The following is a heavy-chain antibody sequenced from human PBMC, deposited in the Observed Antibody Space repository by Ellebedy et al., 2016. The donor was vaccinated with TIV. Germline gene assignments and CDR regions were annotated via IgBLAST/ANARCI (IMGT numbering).Heavy chain of an antibody. CDR3: AKDRTSGDGYWVFDQ. CDR2: IFGSGGGI. D-gene: IGHD5-18*01. V-gene: IGHV3-23*01. Sequence: PGGSLRLSCAASGFTFSSYAMSWVRQAPGKGLEWVSGIFGSGGGISYADCVKCRFTISRDNSKSMVHLQMNSLRPEDTAVYYCAKDRTSGDGYWVFDQWGQGTLVTVSS. J-gene: IGHJ4*02. CDR1: GFTFSSYA.